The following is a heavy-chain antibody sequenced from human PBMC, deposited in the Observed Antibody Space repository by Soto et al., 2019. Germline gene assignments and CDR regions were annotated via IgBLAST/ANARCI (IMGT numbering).Heavy chain of an antibody. CDR2: IIPIFGTA. Sequence: SVKVPCKSSVGTFSSYASSWVRQAPGQGLEWMGGIIPIFGTANYAQKFQGRVTITADESTSTAYMELSSLRSEDTAVYYCARPTRHYYYYGMDVWGQGTTVTVSS. D-gene: IGHD6-6*01. V-gene: IGHV1-69*13. CDR1: VGTFSSYA. CDR3: ARPTRHYYYYGMDV. J-gene: IGHJ6*02.